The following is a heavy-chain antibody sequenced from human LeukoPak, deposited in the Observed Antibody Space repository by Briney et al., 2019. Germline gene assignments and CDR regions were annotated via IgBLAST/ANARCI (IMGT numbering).Heavy chain of an antibody. CDR3: AKILASGSGSY. D-gene: IGHD3-10*01. CDR2: IRSGGGDT. CDR1: GFNFSSYA. Sequence: GGSLRLSCTASGFNFSSYAMTWVRQAPGKGQDWVSTIRSGGGDTFYSDSVKGRFSISRDNSKNTLVLQMDSLRADDTAIYYCAKILASGSGSYWGQGTLVLVSS. J-gene: IGHJ4*02. V-gene: IGHV3-23*01.